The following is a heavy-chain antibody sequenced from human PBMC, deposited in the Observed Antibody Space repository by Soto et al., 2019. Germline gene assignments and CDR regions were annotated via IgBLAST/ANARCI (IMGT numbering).Heavy chain of an antibody. CDR1: GGSISSSSYY. Sequence: SETLSLTCTVSGGSISSSSYYWCWILHPPGKGLEWIGSIYYSGSTYYNPSLKSRVTISVDTSKNQFSLKLSSVTAADTAVYYCAGARIAVAGTLAYYYYMDVWGNGTTVTVSS. D-gene: IGHD6-19*01. J-gene: IGHJ6*03. V-gene: IGHV4-39*01. CDR3: AGARIAVAGTLAYYYYMDV. CDR2: IYYSGST.